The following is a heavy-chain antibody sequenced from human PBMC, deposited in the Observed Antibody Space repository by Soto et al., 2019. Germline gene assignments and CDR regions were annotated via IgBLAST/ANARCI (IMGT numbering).Heavy chain of an antibody. D-gene: IGHD2-8*01. V-gene: IGHV4-39*01. J-gene: IGHJ5*02. CDR2: IYYSGST. CDR3: ARHGRIFTNGGWFDP. CDR1: GGSISSSSYY. Sequence: QLQLQESGPGLVKPSETLSLTCTVSGGSISSSSYYWGWIRQPPGKGLEWIGSIYYSGSTYYNPSLKSRVTISVDTSKNQFSLKLSSVTAADTAVYYCARHGRIFTNGGWFDPWGQGTLVTVSS.